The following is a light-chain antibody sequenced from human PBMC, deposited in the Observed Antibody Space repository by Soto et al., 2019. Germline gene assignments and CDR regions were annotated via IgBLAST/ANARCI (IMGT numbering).Light chain of an antibody. CDR3: HQFGSSPYT. V-gene: IGKV3-20*01. CDR2: EAS. Sequence: ENVFTQSPGTLSLSPGERATLSCRASQSLSSTYLAWYQQKPGQPPRLLMYEASSRATGVPDRFSGSGSGTDFTLTISRLEPEDFAVYSCHQFGSSPYTFGQGTKLEIK. CDR1: QSLSSTY. J-gene: IGKJ2*01.